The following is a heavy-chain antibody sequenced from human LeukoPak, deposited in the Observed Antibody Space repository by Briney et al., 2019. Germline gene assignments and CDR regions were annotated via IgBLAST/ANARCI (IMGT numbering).Heavy chain of an antibody. V-gene: IGHV4-39*07. CDR2: IYYSGST. D-gene: IGHD5-18*01. CDR3: ARDQMRGYSYGSYYFDY. Sequence: SETLSLTCTVSGGSISSSSYYWGWIRQPPGKGLEWIGSIYYSGSTYYNPSLKSRVTISVDTSKNQFSLKLSSVTAADTAVYYCARDQMRGYSYGSYYFDYWGQGTLVTVSS. CDR1: GGSISSSSYY. J-gene: IGHJ4*02.